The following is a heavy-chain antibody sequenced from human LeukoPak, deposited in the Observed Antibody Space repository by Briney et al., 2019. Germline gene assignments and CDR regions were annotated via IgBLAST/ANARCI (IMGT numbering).Heavy chain of an antibody. J-gene: IGHJ6*03. Sequence: SLRLSCTASGFTFGDYAMSWFRQAPGKGLEWVGFIRSKAYGGTTEYAASVKGRFTISRDNSKNTLYLQMNSLRAEDTAVYYCAKGRGWEASYYYYYMDVWGKGTTVTISS. CDR2: IRSKAYGGTT. V-gene: IGHV3-49*03. CDR3: AKGRGWEASYYYYYMDV. CDR1: GFTFGDYA. D-gene: IGHD1-26*01.